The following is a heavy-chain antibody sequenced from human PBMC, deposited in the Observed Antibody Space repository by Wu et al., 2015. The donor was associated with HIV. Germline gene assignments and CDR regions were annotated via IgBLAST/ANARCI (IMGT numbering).Heavy chain of an antibody. Sequence: QVQLVQSGAEVKKPGSSVKVSCKTSGGTFSSYGVSWVRQAPGQGLEWMGGFTTIFGTANYAQKFQDRVTITADESTGTAYMELRSLRSEDTAVYYCARDLFSAQIGTDYYYYYYMTSGVKGTTVTVSS. CDR1: GGTFSSYG. D-gene: IGHD1-1*01. V-gene: IGHV1-69*12. CDR2: FTTIFGTA. J-gene: IGHJ6*03. CDR3: ARDLFSAQIGTDYYYYYYMTS.